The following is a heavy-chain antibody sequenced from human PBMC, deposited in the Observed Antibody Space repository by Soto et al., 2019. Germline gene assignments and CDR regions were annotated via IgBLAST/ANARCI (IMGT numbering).Heavy chain of an antibody. V-gene: IGHV3-30-3*01. CDR1: GFTFSSYA. CDR3: AREGNWNYHGVSWFDP. Sequence: QVQLVESGGGVVQPGRSLRLSCAASGFTFSSYAMHWVRQAPGKGLEWVAVISYDGSNKYYADSVKGRFTISRDNSKNTLDLQMNSLRAEDTAVYYCAREGNWNYHGVSWFDPWGQGTLVTVSS. D-gene: IGHD1-7*01. J-gene: IGHJ5*02. CDR2: ISYDGSNK.